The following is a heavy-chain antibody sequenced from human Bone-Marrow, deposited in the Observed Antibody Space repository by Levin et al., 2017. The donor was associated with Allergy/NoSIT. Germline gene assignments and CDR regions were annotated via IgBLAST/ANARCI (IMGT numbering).Heavy chain of an antibody. J-gene: IGHJ4*02. CDR1: EFTVSNNY. D-gene: IGHD6-13*01. CDR2: IYSSGVT. CDR3: SRKTDSSPPGDY. V-gene: IGHV3-53*01. Sequence: GGSLRLSCIVSEFTVSNNYMSWVRQAPGKGLEWVSTIYSSGVTNYADSVKGRFIISRDKSKNTLYLQMNRLRVEDTAVYYCSRKTDSSPPGDYWGQGTLVTVSS.